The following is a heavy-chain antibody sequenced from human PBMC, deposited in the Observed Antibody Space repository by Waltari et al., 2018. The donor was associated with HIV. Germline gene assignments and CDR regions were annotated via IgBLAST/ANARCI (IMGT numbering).Heavy chain of an antibody. CDR3: ASGYSSSWRSDYYYGMDV. V-gene: IGHV3-74*01. Sequence: EVQLVESGGGLVQPGGSLRLSCAASGFTFSSYWMHWVRQAPGKGLVVVSHINRDGGSTSYADAVKGRFTISRDNAKNTLYLQMNSLRAEDTAVYYCASGYSSSWRSDYYYGMDVWGQGTTVTVSS. J-gene: IGHJ6*02. D-gene: IGHD6-13*01. CDR1: GFTFSSYW. CDR2: INRDGGST.